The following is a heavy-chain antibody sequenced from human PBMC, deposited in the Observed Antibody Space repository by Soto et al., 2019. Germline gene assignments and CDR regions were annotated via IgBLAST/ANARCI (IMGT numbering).Heavy chain of an antibody. Sequence: PSETLSLTCTVSGGSISSSSYYWGWIRQPPGKGLEWIGSIYYSGSTYYNPSLKSRVTISVDTSKNQFSLKLSSVTAADTAVYYCARHQAYMITFGGVLVKGPRTAYYFDYWGQGNLATVSS. CDR2: IYYSGST. D-gene: IGHD3-16*02. J-gene: IGHJ4*02. CDR3: ARHQAYMITFGGVLVKGPRTAYYFDY. CDR1: GGSISSSSYY. V-gene: IGHV4-39*01.